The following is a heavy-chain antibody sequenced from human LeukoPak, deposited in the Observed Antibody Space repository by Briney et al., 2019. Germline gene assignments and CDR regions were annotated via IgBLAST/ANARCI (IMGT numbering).Heavy chain of an antibody. J-gene: IGHJ5*02. Sequence: SETLSLTCAVYGGSFSGYYWSWIRQPPGKGLEWIGEINHSGSTNYNPSLKSRVTISVDTSKNQFSLKLSSVTAADTAVYYCARGRGDVIVVVSRWFDPWGQGTLVTVSS. CDR1: GGSFSGYY. CDR3: ARGRGDVIVVVSRWFDP. V-gene: IGHV4-34*01. D-gene: IGHD3-22*01. CDR2: INHSGST.